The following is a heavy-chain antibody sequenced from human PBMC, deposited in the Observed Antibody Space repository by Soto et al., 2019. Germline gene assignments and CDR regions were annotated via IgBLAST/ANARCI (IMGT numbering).Heavy chain of an antibody. CDR1: GFTFSSYG. Sequence: GGSLRLSCAASGFTFSSYGMHWVRQAPGKGLEWVAVISYDGSNKYYADSVKGRFTISRDNSKNTLYLQMNSLRAEDTAVYYCAKEGPHYYDSSGYYYSFDYWGQGTLVTVSS. V-gene: IGHV3-30*18. D-gene: IGHD3-22*01. CDR2: ISYDGSNK. CDR3: AKEGPHYYDSSGYYYSFDY. J-gene: IGHJ4*02.